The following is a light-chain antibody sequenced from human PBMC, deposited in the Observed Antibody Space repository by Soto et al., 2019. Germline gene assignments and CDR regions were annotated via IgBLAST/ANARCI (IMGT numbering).Light chain of an antibody. J-gene: IGKJ4*01. CDR1: QSINSNF. CDR3: QQSLYT. Sequence: EIVLTQSPGTLSLSPGERATLSCRASQSINSNFLAWYQQKPGQAPRLLIYGASNRATGIPDRFSGSGSGTDFSLTISRLEPEDFAVYYCQQSLYTFGGGTKVEIK. CDR2: GAS. V-gene: IGKV3-20*01.